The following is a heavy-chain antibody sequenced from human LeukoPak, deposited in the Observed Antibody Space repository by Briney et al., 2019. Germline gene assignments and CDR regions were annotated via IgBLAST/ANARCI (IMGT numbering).Heavy chain of an antibody. CDR3: ARDAYSSSWYRNWFDP. Sequence: GGSLRLSCAASGFTFSSYSMNWVRQAPGKGLEWVSYISSSSSTIYYADSVKGRFTISRDNAKNSLYLQMNSLRDEDTAVYYCARDAYSSSWYRNWFDPWGQGTLVTVSS. CDR2: ISSSSSTI. CDR1: GFTFSSYS. V-gene: IGHV3-48*02. D-gene: IGHD6-13*01. J-gene: IGHJ5*02.